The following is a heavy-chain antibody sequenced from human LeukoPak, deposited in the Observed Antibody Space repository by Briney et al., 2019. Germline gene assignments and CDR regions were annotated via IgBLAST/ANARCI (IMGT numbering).Heavy chain of an antibody. CDR1: GFTFSSYG. CDR2: IRYDGSNK. D-gene: IGHD2-15*01. J-gene: IGHJ4*02. Sequence: GGSLRLSCAASGFTFSSYGMHWVRQAPGKGLEWVAFIRYDGSNKYYADSVKGRFTISRDNSKNTLYLQMNSLRAEDTAVYYCAKFAQRYCSGGSCHPFDYWGQGTLVTVSS. V-gene: IGHV3-30*02. CDR3: AKFAQRYCSGGSCHPFDY.